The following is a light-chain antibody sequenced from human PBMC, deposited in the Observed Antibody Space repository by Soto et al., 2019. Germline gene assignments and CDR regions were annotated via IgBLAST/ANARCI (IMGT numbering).Light chain of an antibody. CDR1: PSVTNF. CDR2: GAF. CDR3: QQRSNWPPVLT. V-gene: IGKV3-11*01. J-gene: IGKJ4*01. Sequence: EIVLTQSPATLSLSPGERATLSCRASPSVTNFLAWYQQKPGQAPRLLIYGAFSRAPGIPARFSGSGSGTDFTLTISSLEPEDCAVYYCQQRSNWPPVLTFGGGTKVDIK.